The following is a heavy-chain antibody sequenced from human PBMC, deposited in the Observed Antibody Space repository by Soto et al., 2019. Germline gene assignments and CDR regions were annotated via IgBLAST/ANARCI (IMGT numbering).Heavy chain of an antibody. D-gene: IGHD3-3*01. CDR3: ASQYYDFWSGYLL. V-gene: IGHV5-51*01. Sequence: PGESLKISCKGSVYSFTSYWIGWVRQMPGKGLEWMGIIYPGDSDTRYSPSFQGQVTISADKSISTAYLQWSSLKASDTAMYYCASQYYDFWSGYLLWGQGTLVTVSS. CDR1: VYSFTSYW. CDR2: IYPGDSDT. J-gene: IGHJ4*02.